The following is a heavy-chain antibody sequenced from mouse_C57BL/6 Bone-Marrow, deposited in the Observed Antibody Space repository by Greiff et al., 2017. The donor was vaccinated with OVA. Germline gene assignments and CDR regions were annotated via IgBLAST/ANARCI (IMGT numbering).Heavy chain of an antibody. CDR2: IDPSDSYT. J-gene: IGHJ3*01. Sequence: QVQLQQPGAELVMPGASVKLSCKASGYTFTSYWMHWVKQRPGQGLEWIGEIDPSDSYTNYNQKFKGKSTLTVDKSSSTAYMQLSSLTSEDSAVYYCARRDYGSWFAYGGQGTLVTVSA. CDR1: GYTFTSYW. V-gene: IGHV1-69*01. D-gene: IGHD2-4*01. CDR3: ARRDYGSWFAY.